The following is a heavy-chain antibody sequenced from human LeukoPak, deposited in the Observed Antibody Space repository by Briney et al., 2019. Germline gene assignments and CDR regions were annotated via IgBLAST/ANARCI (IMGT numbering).Heavy chain of an antibody. CDR3: ARDLAPYYHDSSGYYSGPFDY. V-gene: IGHV3-21*01. CDR1: GFTFSSYS. D-gene: IGHD3-22*01. J-gene: IGHJ4*02. Sequence: KSGGSLRLSCAASGFTFSSYSMNWVRQAPGKGLEWVSSISSSSSYIYYADSVKGRFTISRDNAKNSLYLQMNSLRAEDTAVYYCARDLAPYYHDSSGYYSGPFDYWGQGTLVTVSS. CDR2: ISSSSSYI.